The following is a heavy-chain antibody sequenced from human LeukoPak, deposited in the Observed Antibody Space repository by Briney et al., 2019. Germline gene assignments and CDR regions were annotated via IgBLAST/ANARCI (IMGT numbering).Heavy chain of an antibody. CDR2: INPNTGDT. J-gene: IGHJ4*02. D-gene: IGHD3-10*01. Sequence: ASVKVSCKASGYTFTDYQLHWVRQAPGQGLEWMGWINPNTGDTHYGQKFQGRVTMTRDTSISTAYMELSRLTSDDTAVFYCARRFGSVTYYDGVDSWGQGTLVTVSS. CDR1: GYTFTDYQ. V-gene: IGHV1-2*02. CDR3: ARRFGSVTYYDGVDS.